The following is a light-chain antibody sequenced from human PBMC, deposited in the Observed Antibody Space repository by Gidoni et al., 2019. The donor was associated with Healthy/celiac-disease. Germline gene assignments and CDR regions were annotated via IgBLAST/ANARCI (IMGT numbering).Light chain of an antibody. CDR3: QQRYSTPLT. V-gene: IGKV1-39*01. CDR1: QSISSY. Sequence: DIHLTQSPSSRSAPVGDRVTITCRGSQSISSYLKWYQQKPVKAPKLLIYAAASLQSGVPPRFSGIGSGADFTLTISSLQPEDFATYYCQQRYSTPLTFGGGTKVEIK. J-gene: IGKJ4*01. CDR2: AAA.